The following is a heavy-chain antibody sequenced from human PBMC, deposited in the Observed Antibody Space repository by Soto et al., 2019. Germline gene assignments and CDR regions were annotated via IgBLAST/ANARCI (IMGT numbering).Heavy chain of an antibody. D-gene: IGHD3-9*01. CDR1: GGTFSSNA. V-gene: IGHV1-69*06. Sequence: QVQLVQSGAEVKKPGSSVKVSCKASGGTFSSNAISWVRQAPGQGLEWMGGIIPIYASPNYAQNFQGRVTVTADKATSTAYLELSRLKFADSDIYYCAVTVTGSRSPLAHWGRGTLVIVSS. CDR2: IIPIYASP. CDR3: AVTVTGSRSPLAH. J-gene: IGHJ4*02.